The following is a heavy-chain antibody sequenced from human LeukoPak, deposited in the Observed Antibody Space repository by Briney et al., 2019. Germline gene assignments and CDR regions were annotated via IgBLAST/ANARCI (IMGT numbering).Heavy chain of an antibody. CDR1: GYSISSGYL. J-gene: IGHJ4*02. V-gene: IGHV4-38-2*02. CDR2: TYHGGTT. CDR3: ARGSGDWTYYFDY. D-gene: IGHD2-21*02. Sequence: SETLSLTCTVSGYSISSGYLWGWIWQPPGKGLEWIGSTYHGGTTYSNPSLKSRVIISEDTSKNQFSLKLSSVTAADTAVYYCARGSGDWTYYFDYWGQGTLVTVSS.